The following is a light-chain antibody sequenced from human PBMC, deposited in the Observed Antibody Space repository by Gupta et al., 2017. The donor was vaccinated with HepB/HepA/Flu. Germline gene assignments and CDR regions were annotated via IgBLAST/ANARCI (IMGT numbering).Light chain of an antibody. Sequence: QSALTQPRSVSGAPGQSVTISCTGTSSDVGGYNYVSWYQQHPGKAPKLILYDVTKWPAGVPDRFSGSKSGNTASLTISGLRAEDEADYYCYSYASTQTLVFGGGTKLTVL. CDR3: YSYASTQTLV. CDR1: SSDVGGYNY. V-gene: IGLV2-11*01. J-gene: IGLJ2*01. CDR2: DVT.